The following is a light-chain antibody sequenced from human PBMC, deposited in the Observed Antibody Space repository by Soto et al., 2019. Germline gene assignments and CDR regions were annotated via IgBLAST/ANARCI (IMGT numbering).Light chain of an antibody. CDR3: TQSVQVYRT. CDR1: QSLLRSDGKTY. J-gene: IGKJ4*01. Sequence: DIVMTQTPLSLSVTPGQPASVSCKSSQSLLRSDGKTYLSWYLQKPCHPPHLPIFEVSNHFSGVSDRFSGSGSGTAFTLRISRVEAEDVGVYYCTQSVQVYRTFGGGAKGDTK. V-gene: IGKV2D-29*01. CDR2: EVS.